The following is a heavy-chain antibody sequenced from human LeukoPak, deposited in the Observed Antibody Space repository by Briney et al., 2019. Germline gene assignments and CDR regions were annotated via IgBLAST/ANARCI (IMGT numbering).Heavy chain of an antibody. CDR1: GFTFSSYS. CDR3: ARVHDSSGYSINYFDY. V-gene: IGHV3-21*01. D-gene: IGHD3-22*01. CDR2: ISSSSSYI. J-gene: IGHJ4*02. Sequence: GGSLRLSCAASGFTFSSYSMNWVRQAPGKGLEWVSSISSSSSYIYYADSVKGRFTISRDNAKNSLYLQMNSLRAEDTAVYYCARVHDSSGYSINYFDYWGQGTLVTVSS.